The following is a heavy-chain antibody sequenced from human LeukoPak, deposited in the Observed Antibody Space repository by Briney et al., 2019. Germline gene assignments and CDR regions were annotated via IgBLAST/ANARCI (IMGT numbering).Heavy chain of an antibody. V-gene: IGHV3-7*04. CDR1: GFTFSSYW. Sequence: PGGSLRLSCAASGFTFSSYWMSWVRQAPGKGLEWVANIKQDGSEKYYVDSVKGRFTISRDNAKNSLYLQMNSLRAEDTAVYYCARVGRTGIAAAANFDYWGQGTLVTVSS. J-gene: IGHJ4*02. D-gene: IGHD6-13*01. CDR3: ARVGRTGIAAAANFDY. CDR2: IKQDGSEK.